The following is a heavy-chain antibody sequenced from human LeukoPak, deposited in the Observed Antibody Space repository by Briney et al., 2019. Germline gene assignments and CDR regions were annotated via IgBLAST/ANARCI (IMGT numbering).Heavy chain of an antibody. CDR2: IIPIFGTA. CDR1: GGTFSSYA. D-gene: IGHD5-12*01. Sequence: SVKVSCKASGGTFSSYAISWVRQAPGQGLEWMGGIIPIFGTANYAQKFQGRVTITADKSTSTAYMELSSLRSEDTAVYYCARAVSGYDYYYYYYMDVWGKGTTVTVSS. CDR3: ARAVSGYDYYYYYYMDV. V-gene: IGHV1-69*06. J-gene: IGHJ6*03.